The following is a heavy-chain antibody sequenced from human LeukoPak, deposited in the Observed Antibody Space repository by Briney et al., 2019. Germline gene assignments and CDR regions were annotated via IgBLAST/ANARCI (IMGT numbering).Heavy chain of an antibody. Sequence: ASVKVSCKASGYTFTSYGISWVRQAHGQGLEWMGWISAYNGNTNYAQKLQGRVTMTTDTSTSTAYMELRSLRSDDTAVYYCTRDSRWHTMVRGVIAKYYFDYWGQGTLVTVSS. CDR1: GYTFTSYG. V-gene: IGHV1-18*01. J-gene: IGHJ4*02. CDR2: ISAYNGNT. CDR3: TRDSRWHTMVRGVIAKYYFDY. D-gene: IGHD3-10*01.